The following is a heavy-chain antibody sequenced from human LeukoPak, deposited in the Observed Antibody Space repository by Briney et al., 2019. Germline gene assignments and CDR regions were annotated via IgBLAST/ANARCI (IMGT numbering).Heavy chain of an antibody. J-gene: IGHJ4*02. Sequence: PGGSLRLSCATSGFTFSRYSINWVRQAPGKGLEWVSSISSSSSYIYYADSVKGRFTISRDNAKNSLYLQMNSLRAEDTAVYYCARDRWGYSYGGDWGQGTLVTVSS. D-gene: IGHD5-18*01. CDR3: ARDRWGYSYGGD. CDR2: ISSSSSYI. V-gene: IGHV3-21*01. CDR1: GFTFSRYS.